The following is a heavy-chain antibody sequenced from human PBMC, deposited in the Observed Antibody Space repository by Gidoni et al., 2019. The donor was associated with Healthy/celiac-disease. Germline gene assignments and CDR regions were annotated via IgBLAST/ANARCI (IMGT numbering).Heavy chain of an antibody. Sequence: WIRQPPGKGLEWIGEINHSGSTNYNPSLKSRVTISVDTSKNQFSLKLSSVTAADTAVYYCASGGVAARPDYWGQGTLVTVSS. D-gene: IGHD6-6*01. V-gene: IGHV4-34*01. CDR2: INHSGST. CDR3: ASGGVAARPDY. J-gene: IGHJ4*02.